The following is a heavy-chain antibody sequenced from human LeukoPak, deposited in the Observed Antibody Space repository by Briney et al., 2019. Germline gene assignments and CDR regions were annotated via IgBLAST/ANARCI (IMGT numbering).Heavy chain of an antibody. V-gene: IGHV3-11*06. Sequence: SGGSLRLSCAASGFTFSDYYMSWIRQAPGKGLEWVSSISSSSSYIYYADSVKGRFTISRDNAKNSLYLQMNSLRAGDTAVYYCARAQGYYHILTGYYSAYYFDYWGQGTLVTVSS. D-gene: IGHD3-9*01. CDR2: ISSSSSYI. CDR3: ARAQGYYHILTGYYSAYYFDY. CDR1: GFTFSDYY. J-gene: IGHJ4*02.